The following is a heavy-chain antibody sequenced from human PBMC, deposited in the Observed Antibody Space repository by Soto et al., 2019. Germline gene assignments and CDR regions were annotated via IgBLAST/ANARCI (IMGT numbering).Heavy chain of an antibody. CDR1: GFTFSSYG. V-gene: IGHV3-30*03. Sequence: QVQLVESGGGVVQPGRSLRLSCAASGFTFSSYGMHWVRQAPGKGLEWVAVISYDGSNKYYADSVKGRFTISRDNSKNTLYLQMNSLRAEDTAVYYCATDMRGYSYGMYVWGQGTTVTVSS. CDR2: ISYDGSNK. CDR3: ATDMRGYSYGMYV. J-gene: IGHJ6*02. D-gene: IGHD1-26*01.